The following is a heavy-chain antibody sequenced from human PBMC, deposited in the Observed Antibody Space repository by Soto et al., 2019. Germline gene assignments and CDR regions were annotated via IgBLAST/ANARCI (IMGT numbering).Heavy chain of an antibody. Sequence: GGSLRLSCAASRFTFSSYAMHWVRQAPGKGLEWVAVIPYDGSNKYYADSVKGRFTISRDNSKNTLYLQMNSLRAEDTAVYYCAREVTAMALGYWGQGTLVTVSS. CDR2: IPYDGSNK. CDR1: RFTFSSYA. CDR3: AREVTAMALGY. J-gene: IGHJ4*02. D-gene: IGHD5-18*01. V-gene: IGHV3-30-3*01.